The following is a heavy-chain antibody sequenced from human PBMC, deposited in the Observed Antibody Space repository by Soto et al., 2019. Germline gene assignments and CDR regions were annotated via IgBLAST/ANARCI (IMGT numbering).Heavy chain of an antibody. V-gene: IGHV3-23*01. CDR2: MSGGGGGST. CDR3: AISFPRSWYEPT. CDR1: GFTFSSYA. Sequence: EVQLLESGGGLVQPGGSLRLSCAASGFTFSSYAMSWVRQAPGKGLEWVSAMSGGGGGSTYYADSVKGRFTISRDNSKNTLYLPMSSLRAEDTAVYYCAISFPRSWYEPTWGQGTLVTVSS. D-gene: IGHD6-13*01. J-gene: IGHJ5*02.